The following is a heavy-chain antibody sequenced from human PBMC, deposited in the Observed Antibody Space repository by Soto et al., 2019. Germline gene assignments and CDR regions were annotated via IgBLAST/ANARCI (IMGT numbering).Heavy chain of an antibody. J-gene: IGHJ4*02. CDR3: AKGFGKLPLDH. D-gene: IGHD3-10*01. Sequence: QVQLVESGGGVVQPGRSLRLSCAATGFTFSSYGMHWVRQAPGKGLEWVAVISYDGSNKYYADSVKGRFIISRDNSKNTLYLQMNSLRVEDTAVYYCAKGFGKLPLDHWGQGTLVTVSS. CDR1: GFTFSSYG. V-gene: IGHV3-30*18. CDR2: ISYDGSNK.